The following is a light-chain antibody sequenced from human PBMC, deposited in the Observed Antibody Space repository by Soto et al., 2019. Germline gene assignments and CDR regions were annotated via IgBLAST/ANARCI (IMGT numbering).Light chain of an antibody. CDR1: QDIRIS. Sequence: DIQRTQSPSSLSASVGDRVTITCRASQDIRISLDWFQQKPGTAPKRLIYTISKLQSGVPSRFSGGGSGTEFTLTISSLQHEDFATYYCQQYVNYPWTFGPGTKVEIK. CDR2: TIS. J-gene: IGKJ1*01. CDR3: QQYVNYPWT. V-gene: IGKV1-17*01.